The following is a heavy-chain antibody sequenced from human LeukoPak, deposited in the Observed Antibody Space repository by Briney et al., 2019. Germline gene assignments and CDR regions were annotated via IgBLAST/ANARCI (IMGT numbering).Heavy chain of an antibody. D-gene: IGHD2-2*01. CDR3: ARGMVPAASYYMDV. Sequence: SEALSLTCAVYGGSFSGYYWSWIRQPPGKGLEWIGEINHSGSTNYNPSLKSRVTISVDTSKNQFSLKLSSVTAADTAVYYCARGMVPAASYYMDVWGKGTTVTVSS. V-gene: IGHV4-34*01. CDR1: GGSFSGYY. CDR2: INHSGST. J-gene: IGHJ6*03.